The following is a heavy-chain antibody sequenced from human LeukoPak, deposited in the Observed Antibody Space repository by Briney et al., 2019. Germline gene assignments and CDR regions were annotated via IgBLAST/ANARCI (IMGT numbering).Heavy chain of an antibody. CDR3: ARATTIADPTLDY. V-gene: IGHV1-69*05. Sequence: ASVKVSCKASGGTFSSYAISWVRQAPGQGLEWMGGIIPIFGTANYAQKFQGRVTITTDESTSTAYMELSSLRSEDTAVYYCARATTIADPTLDYWGQGALVTVS. J-gene: IGHJ4*02. CDR1: GGTFSSYA. CDR2: IIPIFGTA. D-gene: IGHD3-22*01.